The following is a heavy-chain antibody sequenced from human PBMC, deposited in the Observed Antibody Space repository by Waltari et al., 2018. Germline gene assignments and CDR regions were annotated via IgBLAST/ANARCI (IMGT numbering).Heavy chain of an antibody. Sequence: QVQLQESGPGLVKPSETLSLTCTVSGGSISRSYWSWIRQPAGKGLEWIGRIYTSGSTNYNPSLKSRVTMSVDTSKNQFSLKLSSVTAADTAVYYCASEFSSSWSFYFDYWGQGTLVTVSS. CDR2: IYTSGST. J-gene: IGHJ4*02. CDR1: GGSISRSY. CDR3: ASEFSSSWSFYFDY. D-gene: IGHD6-13*01. V-gene: IGHV4-4*07.